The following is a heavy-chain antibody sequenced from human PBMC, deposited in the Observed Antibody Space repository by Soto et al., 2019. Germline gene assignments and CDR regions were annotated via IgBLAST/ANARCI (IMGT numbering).Heavy chain of an antibody. Sequence: GGSLRLSCAASGFTFSSYSMNWVRQAPGKGLEWVSYISSSSSIIYYADSVKGRFTISRDNAKNSLYLQMNSLRAEDTAVYYCARDVGRYYDSSGYTIPSWYFDYWGQGTLVTVSS. D-gene: IGHD3-22*01. CDR3: ARDVGRYYDSSGYTIPSWYFDY. CDR1: GFTFSSYS. CDR2: ISSSSSII. J-gene: IGHJ4*02. V-gene: IGHV3-48*01.